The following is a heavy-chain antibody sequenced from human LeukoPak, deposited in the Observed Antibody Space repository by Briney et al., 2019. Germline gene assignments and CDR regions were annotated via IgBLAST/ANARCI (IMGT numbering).Heavy chain of an antibody. V-gene: IGHV1-2*02. D-gene: IGHD6-19*01. CDR1: GYTFTDYY. CDR2: IKPNSGGT. J-gene: IGHJ5*02. Sequence: ASVKVSXKASGYTFTDYYLHWVRXXPGQGLEWMGWIKPNSGGTNYAHKFQGRVTMTRDTSLNTAYMELNRLISDDTAVYYXXREPVTGTLNFFDPWGQGALVTVTS. CDR3: XREPVTGTLNFFDP.